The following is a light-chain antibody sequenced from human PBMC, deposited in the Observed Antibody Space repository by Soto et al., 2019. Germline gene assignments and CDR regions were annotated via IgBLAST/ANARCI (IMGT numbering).Light chain of an antibody. CDR3: QQYNKWPLT. V-gene: IGKV3-15*01. Sequence: EIVMTQSPATLSVSPGVRATLSCRASQSVSNNLAWYQQKPGQAPRLLIYFASTRATGIPARFSGSGSGTEFTLTISSLQSEDFAVYYGQQYNKWPLTFGGGTKVETK. CDR2: FAS. J-gene: IGKJ4*01. CDR1: QSVSNN.